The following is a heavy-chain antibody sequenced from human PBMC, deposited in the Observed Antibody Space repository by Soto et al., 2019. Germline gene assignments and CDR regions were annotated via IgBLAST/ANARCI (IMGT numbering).Heavy chain of an antibody. Sequence: RLSCAASGFTFRAYGMHWVRQAPRKGLEWVAYISYDVSNKSYLDSVKGRFTISRDNSKNTLYLQMNSLSAEDTAVYFCAKEPYPYDGSGYYFYYWGQGTPVTVYS. V-gene: IGHV3-30*18. J-gene: IGHJ4*02. CDR2: ISYDVSNK. CDR1: GFTFRAYG. CDR3: AKEPYPYDGSGYYFYY. D-gene: IGHD3-22*01.